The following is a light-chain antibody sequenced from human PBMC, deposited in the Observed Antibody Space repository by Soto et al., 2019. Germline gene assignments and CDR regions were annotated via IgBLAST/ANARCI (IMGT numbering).Light chain of an antibody. CDR3: QSYDSSLSAVV. V-gene: IGLV1-40*01. J-gene: IGLJ2*01. CDR1: SSNIGAGYD. CDR2: GNS. Sequence: QSVLTQPPSVSGAPGQRVTISCIGGSSNIGAGYDVHWYQQLPGTAPKLLIYGNSNRPSGVPDRFSGSKSGTSASLAITGLQAEDEADYYCQSYDSSLSAVVFGGGTKSPS.